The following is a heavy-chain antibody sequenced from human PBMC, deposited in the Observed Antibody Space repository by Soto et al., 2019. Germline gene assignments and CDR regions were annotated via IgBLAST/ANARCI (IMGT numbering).Heavy chain of an antibody. CDR2: IWYDGSNK. J-gene: IGHJ4*02. CDR3: ARAQIVAAAGTNCFDS. D-gene: IGHD6-13*01. CDR1: EFTFSSYV. V-gene: IGHV3-33*01. Sequence: GGSLRLSCAASEFTFSSYVMHWVRQAPGKGLEWVAVIWYDGSNKYYGNSVKGRFITSRDNSKNTLYLQMNGLRAEDTAINSCARAQIVAAAGTNCFDSWGQGTLVTVSS.